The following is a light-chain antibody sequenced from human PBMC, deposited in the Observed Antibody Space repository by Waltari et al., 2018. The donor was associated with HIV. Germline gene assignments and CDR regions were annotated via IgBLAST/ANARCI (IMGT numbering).Light chain of an antibody. J-gene: IGLJ1*01. CDR2: GHN. V-gene: IGLV1-44*01. Sequence: QSVMSHPPSASGTPGQTVTISCSGRFSNLGANTANWYQQIPGTAPRLLIYGHNQRPSGVPDRFSGSRSGTSASLTIGGLQSEDEADYYCSAWDDNLRATVFGTGTRVTVL. CDR1: FSNLGANT. CDR3: SAWDDNLRATV.